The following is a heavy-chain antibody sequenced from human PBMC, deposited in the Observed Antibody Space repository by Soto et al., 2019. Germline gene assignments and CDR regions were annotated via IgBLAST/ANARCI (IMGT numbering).Heavy chain of an antibody. D-gene: IGHD3-9*01. J-gene: IGHJ4*01. V-gene: IGHV6-1*01. CDR2: TYFRSKWVY. CDR1: GDIVSSDSAA. CDR3: VREELTRRFDY. Sequence: LQTLSLTCAISGDIVSSDSAAWNWIRQSPSRGLEWLGRTYFRSKWVYDYAGSMKGRVTVSPDTAKNQFSLHLNSVTTEATAVYYCVREELTRRFDYWGQVSLVTVSS.